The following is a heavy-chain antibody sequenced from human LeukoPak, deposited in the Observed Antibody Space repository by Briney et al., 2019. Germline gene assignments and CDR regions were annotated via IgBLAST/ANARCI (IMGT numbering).Heavy chain of an antibody. D-gene: IGHD4-11*01. CDR1: GFSFRDYW. CDR3: IRDFLTVTTNDY. Sequence: GGSLSPSCVVSGFSFRDYWLHWVRKAQGRGRVWVSGIKTDGSDRRYADFVKGRFTISRDNAKNTLFLQMNSLRAEDTAVYYCIRDFLTVTTNDYWGQGTLVTVSS. CDR2: IKTDGSDR. J-gene: IGHJ4*02. V-gene: IGHV3-74*01.